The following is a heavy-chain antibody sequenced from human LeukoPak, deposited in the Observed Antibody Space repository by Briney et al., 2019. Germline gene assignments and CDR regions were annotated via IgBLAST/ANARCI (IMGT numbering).Heavy chain of an antibody. CDR3: AKGIDYDSSVPAFDI. CDR2: ISWNSGSI. J-gene: IGHJ3*02. V-gene: IGHV3-9*01. D-gene: IGHD3-22*01. Sequence: GGSLRLSCAASGFTFDDYAMHWVRQAPGKGLEWVSGISWNSGSIGYADSVKGRFTISRDNAKNSLYLQMNSLRAEDTALYYCAKGIDYDSSVPAFDIWGQGTMVTVSS. CDR1: GFTFDDYA.